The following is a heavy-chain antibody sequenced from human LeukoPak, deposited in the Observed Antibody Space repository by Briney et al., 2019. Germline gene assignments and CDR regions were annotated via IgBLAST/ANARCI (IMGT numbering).Heavy chain of an antibody. CDR2: ISPYNGGT. J-gene: IGHJ6*03. CDR1: GYTFSGYY. Sequence: ASVKVSCKASGYTFSGYYIHWVRQAPGQGLEWMGLISPYNGGTNYAQNFQGRITMTRDTSITTAYMELSRLRSDDTAVYYCARDPRYYDFWGGYYNEDYYYYYMDVWGKGTTVTVSS. V-gene: IGHV1-2*02. D-gene: IGHD3-3*01. CDR3: ARDPRYYDFWGGYYNEDYYYYYMDV.